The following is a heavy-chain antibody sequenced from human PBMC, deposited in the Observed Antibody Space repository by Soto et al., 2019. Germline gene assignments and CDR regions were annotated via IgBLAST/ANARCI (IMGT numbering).Heavy chain of an antibody. D-gene: IGHD3-3*01. CDR2: IFSNDEK. J-gene: IGHJ4*02. V-gene: IGHV2-26*01. CDR3: ARISDYDFWSGYWDY. CDR1: GFSLSNARMG. Sequence: QVTLKESGPVLVKPTETLTLTCTVSGFSLSNARMGVSWIRQPPGKALEWLAHIFSNDEKSYSTSLKSRLTTSHDNAKSQLIITLTNMDPVDTATYYGARISDYDFWSGYWDYWGQGTLVTVSS.